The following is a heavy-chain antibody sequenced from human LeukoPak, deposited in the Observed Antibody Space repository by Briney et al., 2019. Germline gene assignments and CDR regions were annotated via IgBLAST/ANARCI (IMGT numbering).Heavy chain of an antibody. J-gene: IGHJ4*02. CDR2: FDPEDGET. V-gene: IGHV1-24*01. CDR3: ATDPLRERARYHFDY. D-gene: IGHD3-10*01. Sequence: ASVKVSCKVSGYTLTELSMHWVRQAPGKGLEWMGGFDPEDGETIYAQKFQGRVTMTEDTSTDTAYMELSSLRSEDTAVYYCATDPLRERARYHFDYWGQGTLVTVSS. CDR1: GYTLTELS.